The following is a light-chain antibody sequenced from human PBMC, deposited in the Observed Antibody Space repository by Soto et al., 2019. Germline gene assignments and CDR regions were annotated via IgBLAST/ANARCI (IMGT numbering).Light chain of an antibody. V-gene: IGKV3-11*01. Sequence: EIVLTQSPATLSLYPGERATLSCRASQSLSKSLVWYQQKPGQAPRLLIDGASNRATGIPARFSGSGSGTDFTLTISSLEPEDFAVYFCQQRSSWPLTFGGGTKVDIK. J-gene: IGKJ4*02. CDR1: QSLSKS. CDR3: QQRSSWPLT. CDR2: GAS.